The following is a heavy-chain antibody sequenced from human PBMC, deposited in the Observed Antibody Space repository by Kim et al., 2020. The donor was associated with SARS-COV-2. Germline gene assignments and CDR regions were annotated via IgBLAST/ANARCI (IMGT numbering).Heavy chain of an antibody. D-gene: IGHD6-13*01. J-gene: IGHJ6*02. Sequence: GGSLRLSCAASGFTFSTHWMHWVREVPGKGLVWVSRIDSDGSDTRYADSVKGRFTISRDNAQNTLYLQMNSLRADDTAVYFCARQLGSWHRAGMDVWGQGTTVTVS. V-gene: IGHV3-74*01. CDR1: GFTFSTHW. CDR2: IDSDGSDT. CDR3: ARQLGSWHRAGMDV.